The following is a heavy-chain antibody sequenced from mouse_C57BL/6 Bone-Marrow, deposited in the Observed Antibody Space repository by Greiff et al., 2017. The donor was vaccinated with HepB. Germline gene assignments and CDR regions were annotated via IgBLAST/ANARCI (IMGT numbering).Heavy chain of an antibody. CDR2: INYDGSST. Sequence: EVHLVESEGGLVQPGSSMKLSCTASGFTFSDYYMAWVRQVPEKGLEWVANINYDGSSTYYLDSLKSRFIISRDNAKNILYLQMSSLKSEDTATYYCARGYLNGYFDVWGTGTTVTVSS. J-gene: IGHJ1*03. CDR1: GFTFSDYY. CDR3: ARGYLNGYFDV. V-gene: IGHV5-16*01. D-gene: IGHD2-2*01.